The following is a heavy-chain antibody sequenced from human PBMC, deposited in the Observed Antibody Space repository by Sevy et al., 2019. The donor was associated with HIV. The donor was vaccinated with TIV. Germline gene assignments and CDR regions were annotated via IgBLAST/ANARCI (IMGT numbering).Heavy chain of an antibody. J-gene: IGHJ4*02. CDR2: LSYDGSNK. CDR3: GRDFAAAGTYYFDY. CDR1: GFTFNNYA. D-gene: IGHD6-13*01. V-gene: IGHV3-30-3*01. Sequence: GGSLRLSCAASGFTFNNYAMHWVRQAPDKGLEWVAVLSYDGSNKNYADSVKGRFTISRDNSKNTLYLQMNSLRAEDTAVYYCGRDFAAAGTYYFDYWGQGTLVTVSS.